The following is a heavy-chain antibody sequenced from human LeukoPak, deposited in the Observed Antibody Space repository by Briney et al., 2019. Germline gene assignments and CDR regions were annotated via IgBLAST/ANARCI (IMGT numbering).Heavy chain of an antibody. CDR3: ARVGRPSDY. CDR1: GFTLSSYS. J-gene: IGHJ4*02. CDR2: ISSVSSTI. Sequence: GGSLRLSCAASGFTLSSYSMSWVRQAPGKGLEWLSFISSVSSTIYYADSVKGRFTVSRDNAKNSLYLQMDSLRDEDTAVYFCARVGRPSDYWGQGTLVTVSS. V-gene: IGHV3-48*02.